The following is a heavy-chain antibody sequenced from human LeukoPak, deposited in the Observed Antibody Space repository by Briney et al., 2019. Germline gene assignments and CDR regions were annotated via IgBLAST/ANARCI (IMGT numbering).Heavy chain of an antibody. Sequence: GASVKVSCKASGHTFASYYMHWVRQAPGQGLEWMGIINPSGGSTSYVQKFQGRVTMTRDTSTSTVYMELSSLRSEDTAVYYCARPKIASDAFDIWGQGTMVTVSS. J-gene: IGHJ3*02. CDR3: ARPKIASDAFDI. CDR1: GHTFASYY. CDR2: INPSGGST. D-gene: IGHD6-13*01. V-gene: IGHV1-46*01.